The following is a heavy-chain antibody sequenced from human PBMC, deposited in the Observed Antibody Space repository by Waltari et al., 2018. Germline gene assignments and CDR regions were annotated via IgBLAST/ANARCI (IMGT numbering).Heavy chain of an antibody. Sequence: QVQLVQSGAEVKKPGSSVKVSCKASGGTFSSYAISWVRQAPGQGLEWMGGIITSFGTANYAQKFQGRVTITADESTSTAYMELSSLRSEDTAVYYCAREYSNYDFWSGYVDYWGQGTLVTVSS. D-gene: IGHD3-3*01. CDR1: GGTFSSYA. V-gene: IGHV1-69*01. J-gene: IGHJ4*02. CDR3: AREYSNYDFWSGYVDY. CDR2: IITSFGTA.